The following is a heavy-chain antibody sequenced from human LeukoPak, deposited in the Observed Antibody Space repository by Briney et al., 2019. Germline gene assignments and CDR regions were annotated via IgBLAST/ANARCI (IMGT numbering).Heavy chain of an antibody. Sequence: ASVKVSCKASGYTFTNYDITWVRQAPGQGLVWMGWISVYNGNTNYAQKLQGRVTMTTDTSTSTAYMELRSLRSNDTAVYYCARITMGYFDYWGQGTLVTVSS. D-gene: IGHD3-10*01. V-gene: IGHV1-18*01. J-gene: IGHJ4*02. CDR2: ISVYNGNT. CDR3: ARITMGYFDY. CDR1: GYTFTNYD.